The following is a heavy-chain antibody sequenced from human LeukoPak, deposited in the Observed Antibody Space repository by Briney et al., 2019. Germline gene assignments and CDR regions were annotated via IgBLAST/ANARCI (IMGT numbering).Heavy chain of an antibody. CDR1: GYTFTSYD. CDR3: ARVCGFLEWFPGY. Sequence: ASVKVSCKASGYTFTSYDINWVRQATGQGLEWMGIINPSGGSTSYAQKFQGRVTMTRDTSTSTVYMELSSLRSEDTAVYYCARVCGFLEWFPGYWGQGTLVTVSS. J-gene: IGHJ4*02. CDR2: INPSGGST. D-gene: IGHD3-3*01. V-gene: IGHV1-46*01.